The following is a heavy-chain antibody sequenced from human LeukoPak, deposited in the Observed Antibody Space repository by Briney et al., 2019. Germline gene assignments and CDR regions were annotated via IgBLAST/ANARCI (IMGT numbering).Heavy chain of an antibody. CDR2: INPNTGDA. Sequence: GASVKVSCKASGYTFTGSYMFWVRQAPGQGLEWMGWINPNTGDANYAQKFQGRVTMTRDTSISTAYMELNRLTSDDTAVFYCARGQRPGYSSSWYLGAGFDIWGQGTMVTVSS. V-gene: IGHV1-2*02. J-gene: IGHJ3*02. CDR3: ARGQRPGYSSSWYLGAGFDI. CDR1: GYTFTGSY. D-gene: IGHD6-13*01.